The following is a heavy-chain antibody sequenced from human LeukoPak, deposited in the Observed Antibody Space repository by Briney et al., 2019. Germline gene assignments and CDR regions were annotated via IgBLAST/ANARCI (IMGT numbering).Heavy chain of an antibody. CDR3: AREESVWSFFDY. CDR2: ISSSSSYI. V-gene: IGHV3-21*01. J-gene: IGHJ4*02. D-gene: IGHD3-3*01. CDR1: GFTFSSYS. Sequence: GGSLRLSCAASGFTFSSYSMNWVRQAPGKGPEWVSSISSSSSYIYYADSVKGRFTISRDNAKNSLYLQMNSLRAEDTAVYYCAREESVWSFFDYWGQGTLVTVSS.